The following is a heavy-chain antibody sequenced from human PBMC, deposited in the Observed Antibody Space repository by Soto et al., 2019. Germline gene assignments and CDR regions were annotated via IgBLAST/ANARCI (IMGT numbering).Heavy chain of an antibody. V-gene: IGHV4-39*07. CDR3: ARDKITGLFDY. D-gene: IGHD2-8*02. Sequence: TSVTLSLTCTVSGGSVSSNNYYWAWVRQPPGTGLEWIGEINHSGSTNYNPSLKSRVTISVDTSKNQFSLKLTSVTVADTAVYYCARDKITGLFDYWGQGTLVTVSS. J-gene: IGHJ4*02. CDR2: INHSGST. CDR1: GGSVSSNNYY.